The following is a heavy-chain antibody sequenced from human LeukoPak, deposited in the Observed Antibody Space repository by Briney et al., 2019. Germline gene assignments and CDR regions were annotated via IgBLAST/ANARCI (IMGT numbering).Heavy chain of an antibody. D-gene: IGHD1-26*01. CDR2: INPNSGGT. CDR1: GYTFTGYY. J-gene: IGHJ4*02. CDR3: ARGPIVGASQYYYFDY. Sequence: ASVKVSCKASGYTFTGYYMHWVRQAPGQGLAWMGWINPNSGGTNYAQKFQGRVTMTRDTSISTAYMELSRLRSDDTAVYYCARGPIVGASQYYYFDYWGQGTLVTVSS. V-gene: IGHV1-2*02.